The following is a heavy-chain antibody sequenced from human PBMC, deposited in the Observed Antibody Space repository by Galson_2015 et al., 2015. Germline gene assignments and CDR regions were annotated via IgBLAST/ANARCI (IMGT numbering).Heavy chain of an antibody. J-gene: IGHJ4*02. Sequence: SLRLSCAASGFTFSSYWMHWVRQAPGKGLVWVSRIESDGSSTTYADSVKGRFTISRDNAKNTVYLQMNSLRDEDTAVYYCARAGHVSGGYVDVDYWGQGTLVTVSS. CDR2: IESDGSST. CDR1: GFTFSSYW. CDR3: ARAGHVSGGYVDVDY. D-gene: IGHD5-12*01. V-gene: IGHV3-74*01.